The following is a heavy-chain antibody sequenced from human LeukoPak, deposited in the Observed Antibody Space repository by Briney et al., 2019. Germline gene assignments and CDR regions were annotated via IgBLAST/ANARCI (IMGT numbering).Heavy chain of an antibody. D-gene: IGHD3-3*01. CDR3: ARRSAARDAFDI. CDR1: GFTFSSYW. CDR2: IKSDGSST. J-gene: IGHJ3*02. Sequence: GGSLRLSCAASGFTFSSYWMHWARQAPGKGLVWVSRIKSDGSSTSYADSVKGRFTISRDNAKNTLYLQMNSLRAEDTAVYYCARRSAARDAFDIWGQGTMVTGSS. V-gene: IGHV3-74*01.